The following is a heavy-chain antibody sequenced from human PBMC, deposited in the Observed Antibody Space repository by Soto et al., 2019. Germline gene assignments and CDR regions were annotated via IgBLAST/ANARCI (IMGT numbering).Heavy chain of an antibody. CDR2: INHSGST. CDR3: ARGQRNTAMLLSQYYYYGMDV. CDR1: GGSFSGHY. V-gene: IGHV4-34*01. J-gene: IGHJ6*02. Sequence: SETLSLTCAVYGGSFSGHYWSWIRQPPGKGLEWIGEINHSGSTNYNPSLKSRVTISVDTPKNQFSLKLSSVTAADTAVYYCARGQRNTAMLLSQYYYYGMDVWGQGTTVTVSS. D-gene: IGHD5-18*01.